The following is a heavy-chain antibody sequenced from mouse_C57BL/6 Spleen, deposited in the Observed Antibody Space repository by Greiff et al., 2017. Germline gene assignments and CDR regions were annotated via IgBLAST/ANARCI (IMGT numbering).Heavy chain of an antibody. CDR1: GFTFSSYT. CDR2: ISGGGGNT. D-gene: IGHD1-1*01. V-gene: IGHV5-9*01. Sequence: EVKLVESGGGLVKPGGSLKLSCAASGFTFSSYTMSWVRQTPEKRLEWVATISGGGGNTYYPDSVKGRFTISRDNAKNTLYLQMSSLRSEDTALYYCARHGSRGGFDYWGQGTTLTVSS. J-gene: IGHJ2*01. CDR3: ARHGSRGGFDY.